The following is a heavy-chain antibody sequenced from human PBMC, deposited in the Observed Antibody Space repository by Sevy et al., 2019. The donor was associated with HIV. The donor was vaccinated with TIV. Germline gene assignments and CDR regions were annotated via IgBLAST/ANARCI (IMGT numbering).Heavy chain of an antibody. CDR1: GYTFTSYD. V-gene: IGHV1-8*03. CDR2: MNPNSGNT. J-gene: IGHJ6*03. CDR3: AREVGDSIAVAVSYYYYYMDV. Sequence: ASVKVSCKASGYTFTSYDINWVRQATGQGLEWMGWMNPNSGNTGYAQKFQGRVTITRNTSISTAYMGLSSQRSEDTAVYYCAREVGDSIAVAVSYYYYYMDVWGKGTTVTVSS. D-gene: IGHD6-19*01.